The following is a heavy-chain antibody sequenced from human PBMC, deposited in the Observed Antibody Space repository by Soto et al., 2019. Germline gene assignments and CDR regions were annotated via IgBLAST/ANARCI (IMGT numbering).Heavy chain of an antibody. CDR2: ISGRGDYI. D-gene: IGHD1-26*01. CDR3: AKEGGLGLGTRGDYGMDV. J-gene: IGHJ6*02. CDR1: GFIFKTNS. Sequence: GSLRLSCAASGFIFKTNSMNWVRQAPGKGLEWVSYISGRGDYIYYGDSVKGRFTISRDNDKNSLYLLMSSLRGEDTAVYYCAKEGGLGLGTRGDYGMDVWGQGTTVTVSS. V-gene: IGHV3-21*01.